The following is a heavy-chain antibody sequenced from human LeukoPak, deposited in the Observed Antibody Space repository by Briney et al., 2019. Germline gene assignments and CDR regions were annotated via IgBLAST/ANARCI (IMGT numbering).Heavy chain of an antibody. V-gene: IGHV3-48*04. CDR3: ARDLGYYDSSGYYPYYFDY. D-gene: IGHD3-22*01. CDR2: ISSSSSTI. CDR1: GFTFSSYS. Sequence: GGSLRLSCAASGFTFSSYSMNWVRQAPGKGLEWVSYISSSSSTIYYADSVKGRFTISRDNAKNSLYLQMNSLRAEDTAVYYCARDLGYYDSSGYYPYYFDYWGQGTLVTVSS. J-gene: IGHJ4*02.